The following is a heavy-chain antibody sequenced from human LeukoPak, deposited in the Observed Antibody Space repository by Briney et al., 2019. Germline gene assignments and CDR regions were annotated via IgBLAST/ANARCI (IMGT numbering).Heavy chain of an antibody. CDR2: ISGSGGST. CDR1: GFTFSSYA. V-gene: IGHV3-23*01. CDR3: AKVGGGGELDY. Sequence: GGSLRLSCAASGFTFSSYAMSWVRQAPGKGLEWVSAISGSGGSTYYADSVKGRFTISRGNSKNTLYLQMNSLRAEGTAVYYCAKVGGGGELDYWGQGTLVTVSS. J-gene: IGHJ4*02. D-gene: IGHD3-16*01.